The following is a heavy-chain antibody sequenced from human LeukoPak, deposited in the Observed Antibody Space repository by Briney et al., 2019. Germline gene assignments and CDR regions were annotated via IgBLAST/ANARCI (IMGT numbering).Heavy chain of an antibody. CDR2: IRYDGSNK. D-gene: IGHD4-11*01. CDR1: GFTFSSYG. J-gene: IGHJ6*03. Sequence: GRSLRLSCAASGFTFSSYGMHWVRQAPGKGLEWVAFIRYDGSNKYYADSVKGRFTISRDNSKNTLYLQMNSLRAEDTAVYYCAREGATVTSYYYYYMDVWGKGTTVTVSS. V-gene: IGHV3-30*02. CDR3: AREGATVTSYYYYYMDV.